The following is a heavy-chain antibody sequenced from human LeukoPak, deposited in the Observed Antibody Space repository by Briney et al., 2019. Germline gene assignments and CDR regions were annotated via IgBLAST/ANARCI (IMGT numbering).Heavy chain of an antibody. CDR2: LWSDGIKT. D-gene: IGHD6-19*01. CDR1: GFTFANYP. CDR3: ARDSSGWSRDY. V-gene: IGHV3-33*01. Sequence: GGSLRLSCAASGFTFANYPMHWVRQAPGKGLEWVAVLWSDGIKTDYADSVKGRFTISRDDSKNTLYLQMNSLRAEDTAVYYCARDSSGWSRDYWGQGTLVTVSS. J-gene: IGHJ4*02.